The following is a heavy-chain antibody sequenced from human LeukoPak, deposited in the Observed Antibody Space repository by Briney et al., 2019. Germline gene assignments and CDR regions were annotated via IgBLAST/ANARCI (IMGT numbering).Heavy chain of an antibody. CDR1: GFTFDSYG. Sequence: PGGSLRLSCAASGFTFDSYGMSWVRQAPGKGLEWVSSITSSSGNTYYADSVRGRFTISRDNSKNTLYLQMNSLRAEDTAVYYCAKDGTGCGGDCYSDHWGQGTLVTVSS. CDR3: AKDGTGCGGDCYSDH. D-gene: IGHD2-21*02. V-gene: IGHV3-23*01. CDR2: ITSSSGNT. J-gene: IGHJ5*02.